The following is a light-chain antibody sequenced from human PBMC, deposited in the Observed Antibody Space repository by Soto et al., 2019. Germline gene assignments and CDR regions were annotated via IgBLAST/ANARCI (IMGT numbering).Light chain of an antibody. Sequence: QSVLTQPPSVSGAPGQRVTISCTGSSSNIGAGYDVHWYQQLPGTAPKLLIFDNNNRPSGVPDRFSGSKSGTSASLAITGLQAEDDADYYCQSYDSSLSGSVFGGGTKLTVL. CDR2: DNN. CDR1: SSNIGAGYD. V-gene: IGLV1-40*01. CDR3: QSYDSSLSGSV. J-gene: IGLJ2*01.